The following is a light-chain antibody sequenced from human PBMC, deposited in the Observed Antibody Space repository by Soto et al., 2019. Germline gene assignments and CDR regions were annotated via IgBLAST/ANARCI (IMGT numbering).Light chain of an antibody. CDR2: GAS. J-gene: IGKJ5*01. Sequence: EIVLTQSPTTLSVSPGERATLSCRASQGISSLLAWYKQKPGQAPRLIIYGASTRATGIPARFSGSGSGTEFTLTISSLKSEDFEVYYCQQYNNWPLTFGQGTRLEIK. CDR3: QQYNNWPLT. V-gene: IGKV3-15*01. CDR1: QGISSL.